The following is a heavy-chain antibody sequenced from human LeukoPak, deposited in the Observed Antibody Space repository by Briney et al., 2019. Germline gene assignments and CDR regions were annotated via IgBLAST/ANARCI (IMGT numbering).Heavy chain of an antibody. V-gene: IGHV1-2*02. J-gene: IGHJ5*02. Sequence: RWASVKVSCKASGYIFTGYYMHWVRQAPGQGLEWMAWINPNSGGTHYAQKFQGRVTMTRDTSISTAYMELSRLRSDDTAVYYCAGGLGHLRPNWFDPWGQGALVTVSS. CDR3: AGGLGHLRPNWFDP. CDR1: GYIFTGYY. CDR2: INPNSGGT. D-gene: IGHD3-16*01.